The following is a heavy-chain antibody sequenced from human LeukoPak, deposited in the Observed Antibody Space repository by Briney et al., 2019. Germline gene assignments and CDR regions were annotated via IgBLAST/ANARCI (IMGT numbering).Heavy chain of an antibody. CDR2: IYTSGST. Sequence: SETLSLTCTVSGGSISSYYWSWVRQPAGEGLGWIGRIYTSGSTNYNPSLKSRVTMSVDTSKNQFSLKLSSVTAADTAVYYCARAEGAGYNLGAFDIWGQGTMVTVSS. CDR3: ARAEGAGYNLGAFDI. J-gene: IGHJ3*02. D-gene: IGHD5-24*01. V-gene: IGHV4-4*07. CDR1: GGSISSYY.